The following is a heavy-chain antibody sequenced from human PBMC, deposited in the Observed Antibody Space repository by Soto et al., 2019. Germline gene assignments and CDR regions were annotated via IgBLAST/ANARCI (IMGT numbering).Heavy chain of an antibody. CDR1: GGCISSYY. CDR2: IYYSGST. D-gene: IGHD6-13*01. CDR3: ARGLLTSSSWYNEGGWFDP. Sequence: EPLTLNGTVAGGCISSYYRSWIRQPPGKGLEWIGYIYYSGSTNYNPSLKSRVTISVDTSKNQFSLKLSSVTAEDTAVYYCARGLLTSSSWYNEGGWFDPWGQGTLVTVSS. J-gene: IGHJ5*02. V-gene: IGHV4-59*01.